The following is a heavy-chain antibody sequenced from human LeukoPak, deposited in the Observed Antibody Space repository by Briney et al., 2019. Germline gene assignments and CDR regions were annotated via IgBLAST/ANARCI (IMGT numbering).Heavy chain of an antibody. CDR3: ARHLSTGNYYFDY. J-gene: IGHJ4*02. V-gene: IGHV4-39*01. Sequence: SETLSLTCTVSGGSISSSSYYWGWLRQPPGKGLEWIGSIYYSGSTYYNPSLKSRVTISVDTSKNQFSLKLSSVTAADTAVYYCARHLSTGNYYFDYWGQGTLVTVSS. CDR1: GGSISSSSYY. CDR2: IYYSGST. D-gene: IGHD1-7*01.